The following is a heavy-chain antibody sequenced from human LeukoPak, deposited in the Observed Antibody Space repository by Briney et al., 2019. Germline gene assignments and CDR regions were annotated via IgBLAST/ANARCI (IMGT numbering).Heavy chain of an antibody. J-gene: IGHJ5*02. CDR3: ARDRTRDWFDP. CDR2: INPSGGST. Sequence: ASVKVSCKASGGTFSSYAISWVRQAPGQGLEWMGIINPSGGSTSYAQKFQGRVTMTRDTSTSTVYMELSSLRSEDTAVYCCARDRTRDWFDPWGQGTLVTVSS. D-gene: IGHD2-2*01. CDR1: GGTFSSYA. V-gene: IGHV1-46*01.